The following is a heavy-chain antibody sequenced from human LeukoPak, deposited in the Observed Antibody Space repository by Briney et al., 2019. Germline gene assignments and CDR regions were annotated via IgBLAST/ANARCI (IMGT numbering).Heavy chain of an antibody. Sequence: GGSLSLSCAASGFTFSSYAMSWVRQAPGKGLEWVSAISGSGGSTYYADSVKGRFTISRDNSKNTLYLQMNSLRAEDTAVYYCAKDRGIVVVVAGFDYWGQGTLVTVSS. CDR2: ISGSGGST. V-gene: IGHV3-23*01. D-gene: IGHD2-15*01. CDR1: GFTFSSYA. CDR3: AKDRGIVVVVAGFDY. J-gene: IGHJ4*02.